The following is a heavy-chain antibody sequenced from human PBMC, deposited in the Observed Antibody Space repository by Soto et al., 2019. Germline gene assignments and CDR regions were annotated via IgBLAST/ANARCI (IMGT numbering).Heavy chain of an antibody. CDR2: ISYSGST. CDR3: ARDGCHADDCYKSFDH. Sequence: SETLSLTCTVSGGSISSGNYYWSWIRQHPGKGLEWIGYISYSGSTYYNPSLKSRVTMSLDTSKNQFSLKVNSVSAADTAVYYCARDGCHADDCYKSFDHWGQGTLVTVSS. J-gene: IGHJ4*02. V-gene: IGHV4-31*03. D-gene: IGHD2-21*02. CDR1: GGSISSGNYY.